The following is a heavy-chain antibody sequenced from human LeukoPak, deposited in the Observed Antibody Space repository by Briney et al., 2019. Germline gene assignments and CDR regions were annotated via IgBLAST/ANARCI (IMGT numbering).Heavy chain of an antibody. CDR3: TTPPTYYYGSGSPRTPFDY. CDR1: GFTFSNAW. J-gene: IGHJ4*02. CDR2: IKSKTDGGTT. Sequence: GRSLRLSCAASGFTFSNAWMSWVRQAPGKGLEWVGRIKSKTDGGTTDYAAPVKGRFTISRDDSKNTVFLQMNSLKTEDTAVYYCTTPPTYYYGSGSPRTPFDYWGQGTLVTVSS. D-gene: IGHD3-10*01. V-gene: IGHV3-15*01.